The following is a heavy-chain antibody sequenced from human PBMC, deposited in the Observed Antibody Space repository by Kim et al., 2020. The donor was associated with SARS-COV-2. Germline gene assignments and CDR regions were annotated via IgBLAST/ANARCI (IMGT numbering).Heavy chain of an antibody. D-gene: IGHD3-10*01. V-gene: IGHV4-34*01. CDR3: ARSLLFFGVDY. Sequence: SETLSLTCAVYGGSFSGYYWSWIRQPQEKGLEWIGEINHSGSTNYNPSLKSRVTISVDTSKNQFSLKLSSVTAADTAVYYCARSLLFFGVDYWGQGTLVTVSS. CDR1: GGSFSGYY. CDR2: INHSGST. J-gene: IGHJ4*02.